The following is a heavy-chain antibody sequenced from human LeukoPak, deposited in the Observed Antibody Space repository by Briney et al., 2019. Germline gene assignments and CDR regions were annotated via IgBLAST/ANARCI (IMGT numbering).Heavy chain of an antibody. CDR2: IYRGGNS. Sequence: SETLSLTCAVSGGSISNGASSWTWIRQPPGKGLEWIGYIYRGGNSYYSSSLRGRVTISMDRSKNQFSLKLSSVTAADTAVYYCARTYSSSWRGPFDYWGQGTLVTVSS. D-gene: IGHD6-13*01. V-gene: IGHV4-30-2*01. CDR3: ARTYSSSWRGPFDY. J-gene: IGHJ4*02. CDR1: GGSISNGASS.